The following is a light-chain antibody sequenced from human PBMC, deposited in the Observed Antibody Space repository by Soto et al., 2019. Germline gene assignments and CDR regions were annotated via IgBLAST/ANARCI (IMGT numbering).Light chain of an antibody. CDR1: SSDVGGYNY. V-gene: IGLV2-8*01. CDR2: EVN. J-gene: IGLJ1*01. CDR3: SSFAGTFFV. Sequence: QCALTQPASAYGSPGRSVTISCPGTSSDVGGYNYVSWYQQHPGKVPKVLISEVNKRPSGVPDRFSGSKSGNTASLTVSGLQADDEADYYCSSFAGTFFVFGTGTKVTVL.